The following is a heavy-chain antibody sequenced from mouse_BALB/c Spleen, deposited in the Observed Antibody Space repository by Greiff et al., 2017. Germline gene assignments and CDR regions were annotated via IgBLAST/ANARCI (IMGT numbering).Heavy chain of an antibody. CDR3: ARVGGYDYFDY. Sequence: EVKLQESGGGLVQPGGSRKLSCAASGFTFSDYGMAWVRQAPGKGPEWVAFISNLAYSIYYADTVTGRFTISRENAKNTLYLEMSSLRSEDTAMYYCARVGGYDYFDYWGQGTTLTVSS. CDR1: GFTFSDYG. V-gene: IGHV5-15*02. D-gene: IGHD1-2*01. J-gene: IGHJ2*01. CDR2: ISNLAYSI.